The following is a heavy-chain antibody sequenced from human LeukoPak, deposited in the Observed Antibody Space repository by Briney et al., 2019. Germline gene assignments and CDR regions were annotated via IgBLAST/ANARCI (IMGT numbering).Heavy chain of an antibody. CDR1: GYTLSSYW. D-gene: IGHD3-10*01. V-gene: IGHV3-74*01. CDR2: INSDGSST. J-gene: IGHJ5*02. CDR3: GRGRNYDGSWIYYTAKPRPLNVCDP. Sequence: GGSLRLSCAASGYTLSSYWMHWVCQAPGKGLVWVSCINSDGSSTSYADSVKGRFTISRDNAKNTLYLQMNSLRAEDTPVYYCGRGRNYDGSWIYYTAKPRPLNVCDPWGQGTLVTVSS.